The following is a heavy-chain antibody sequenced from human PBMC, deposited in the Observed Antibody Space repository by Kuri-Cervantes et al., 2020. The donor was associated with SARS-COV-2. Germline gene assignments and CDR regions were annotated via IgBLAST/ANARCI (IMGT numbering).Heavy chain of an antibody. D-gene: IGHD3-10*01. CDR2: IKCDGSEK. Sequence: GESLKISCAASGFTFSSSWMHWVCQAPEKGLEWVADIKCDGSEKYYVDSVKGRLTISRDNAKNSLYLQVNSLRAEDTAVYYCAKDPGFRELLYYFDYWGQGTLVTVSS. J-gene: IGHJ4*02. V-gene: IGHV3-52*01. CDR1: GFTFSSSW. CDR3: AKDPGFRELLYYFDY.